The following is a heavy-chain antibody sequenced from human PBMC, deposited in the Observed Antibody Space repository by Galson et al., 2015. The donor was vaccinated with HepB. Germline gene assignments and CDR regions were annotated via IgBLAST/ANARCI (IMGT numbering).Heavy chain of an antibody. CDR2: IWYDGRDK. CDR1: GFTFSFYG. J-gene: IGHJ5*02. CDR3: ARDTGIPAAENWLDP. V-gene: IGHV3-33*08. D-gene: IGHD2-2*01. Sequence: SLRLSCAASGFTFSFYGLHWVRQAPGKGLEWVAVIWYDGRDKYYADSVKGRFTISRDNSKNTLYLQMNSLRVEDTAVYYCARDTGIPAAENWLDPWGQGTLVIVSS.